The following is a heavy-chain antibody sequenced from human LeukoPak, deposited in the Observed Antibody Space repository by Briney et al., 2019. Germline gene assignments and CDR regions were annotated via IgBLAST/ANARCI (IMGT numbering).Heavy chain of an antibody. CDR2: IYYSGSI. Sequence: PSETLSLTCTVSGGSISSSSYYWGWIRQPPGKGLEWIGSIYYSGSIYYNPSLKSRVTISVDTSKNQFSLKLSSVTAADTAVYYCARGYDIFDPWGQGTLVTVSS. CDR1: GGSISSSSYY. CDR3: ARGYDIFDP. J-gene: IGHJ5*02. V-gene: IGHV4-39*01. D-gene: IGHD3-9*01.